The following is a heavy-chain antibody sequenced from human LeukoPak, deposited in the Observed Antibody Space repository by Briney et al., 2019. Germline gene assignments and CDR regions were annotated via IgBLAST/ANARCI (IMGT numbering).Heavy chain of an antibody. J-gene: IGHJ4*02. CDR3: ARGTGEGYSYGRYYFDY. Sequence: WASVKVSCKASGYTFTGYYMHWVRQAPGQGLEWMGWINPNSGGTNYAQKFQGRVTMTRDTSISTAYMELSRLRSDDTAVYYCARGTGEGYSYGRYYFDYWGQGTLVTVSS. D-gene: IGHD5-18*01. CDR1: GYTFTGYY. V-gene: IGHV1-2*02. CDR2: INPNSGGT.